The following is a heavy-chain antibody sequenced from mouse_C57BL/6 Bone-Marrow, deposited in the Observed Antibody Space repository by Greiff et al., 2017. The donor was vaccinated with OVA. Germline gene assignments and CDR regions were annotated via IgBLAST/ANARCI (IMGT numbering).Heavy chain of an antibody. V-gene: IGHV5-9-1*02. J-gene: IGHJ4*01. CDR1: GFTFSSYA. CDR3: TRVYDYDVGDYYAMDY. CDR2: ISSGGGYI. D-gene: IGHD2-4*01. Sequence: EVQLVESGAGLVKPGGSLKLSCAASGFTFSSYAMSWVRQTPEKRLEWVAYISSGGGYIYYADTVKGRFTISRDNARNTLYLQMSSLKSEDTAMYYCTRVYDYDVGDYYAMDYWGQGTSVTVSS.